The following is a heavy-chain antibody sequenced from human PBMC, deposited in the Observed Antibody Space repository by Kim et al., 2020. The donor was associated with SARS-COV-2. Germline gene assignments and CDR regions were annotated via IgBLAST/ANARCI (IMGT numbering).Heavy chain of an antibody. D-gene: IGHD3-9*01. CDR3: ARGSPVYYDILTGYYRDY. J-gene: IGHJ4*02. CDR1: GYTFTSYY. V-gene: IGHV1-46*01. Sequence: ASVKVSCKASGYTFTSYYMHWVRQAPGQGLEWMGIINPSGGSTSYAQKFQGRVTMTRDTSTSTVHMELSSLRSEDTAVYYCARGSPVYYDILTGYYRDYWGQGPLVTVSS. CDR2: INPSGGST.